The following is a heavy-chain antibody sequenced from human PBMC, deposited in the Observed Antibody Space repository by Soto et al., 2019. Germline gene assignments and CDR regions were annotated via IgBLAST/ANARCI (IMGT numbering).Heavy chain of an antibody. Sequence: LRLSCAASGFTFSSYAMSWVRQAPGKGLEWVSAISGSGGSTYYADSLKGRFTISRDNSKNTLYLQMNSLRAEDTAVYYCAKNKVTTKMPFDYWGQGSLVTVSS. D-gene: IGHD4-17*01. CDR2: ISGSGGST. J-gene: IGHJ4*02. CDR3: AKNKVTTKMPFDY. CDR1: GFTFSSYA. V-gene: IGHV3-23*01.